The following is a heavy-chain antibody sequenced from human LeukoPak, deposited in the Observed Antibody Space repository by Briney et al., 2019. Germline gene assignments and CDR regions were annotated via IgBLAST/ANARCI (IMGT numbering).Heavy chain of an antibody. CDR3: ARDAEFGNLPDY. V-gene: IGHV3-7*01. CDR2: IKQDGSEK. D-gene: IGHD3-10*01. Sequence: HPGGSLRLSCAASRFTFSSYWMSWVRQAPGKGLEWVANIKQDGSEKYYVDSVKGRFTISRDNAKNSLYLQMNSLRAEDTAVYYCARDAEFGNLPDYWGQGTLVTVSS. CDR1: RFTFSSYW. J-gene: IGHJ4*02.